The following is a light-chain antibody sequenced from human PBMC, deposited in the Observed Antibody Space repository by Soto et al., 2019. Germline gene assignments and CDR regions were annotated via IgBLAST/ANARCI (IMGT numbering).Light chain of an antibody. Sequence: DVQMTQSPSTLSASVGDRVTITCRASQSINNLLAWYQQKPGKAPKFLIYDVSTLESGVPSRFSGSGSGTEFPLPISSLQPEDFATYCCQQYDSYPLTFGGGTRVEIK. CDR3: QQYDSYPLT. V-gene: IGKV1-5*01. J-gene: IGKJ4*01. CDR2: DVS. CDR1: QSINNL.